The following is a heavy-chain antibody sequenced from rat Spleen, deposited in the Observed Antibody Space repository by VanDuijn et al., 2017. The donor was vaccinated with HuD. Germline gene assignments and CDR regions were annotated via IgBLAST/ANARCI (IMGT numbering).Heavy chain of an antibody. CDR3: TTARYRYNSGYVMDA. V-gene: IGHV5-17*01. J-gene: IGHJ4*01. D-gene: IGHD1-5*01. Sequence: EVQLVESDGGLVQPGRSLKLSCAASGFTFSDYAMAWVRQAPKKGLEWVATIIYDGSSTYYRDSVKGRFAISRDNAKSTLYLQMDSLRSEDTATYYCTTARYRYNSGYVMDAWGQGASVTVSS. CDR1: GFTFSDYA. CDR2: IIYDGSST.